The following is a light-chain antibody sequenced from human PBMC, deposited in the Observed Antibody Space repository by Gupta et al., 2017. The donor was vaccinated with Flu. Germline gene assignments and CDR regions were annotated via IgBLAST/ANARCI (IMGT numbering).Light chain of an antibody. J-gene: IGLJ1*01. CDR3: SSYTNSITSWYV. Sequence: QSALTQPASVSGSPGQSITISCTGTSSDVGGYNYVSWYQHHPGKAPKLMIYDVSNRPSGVSDRFSGSKSGDTASLTISGLQAEDEADYYCSSYTNSITSWYVFGTGTKVTVL. V-gene: IGLV2-14*03. CDR2: DVS. CDR1: SSDVGGYNY.